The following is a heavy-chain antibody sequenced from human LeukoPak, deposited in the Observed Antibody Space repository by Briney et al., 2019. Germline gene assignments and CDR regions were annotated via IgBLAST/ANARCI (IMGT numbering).Heavy chain of an antibody. J-gene: IGHJ5*02. D-gene: IGHD4-11*01. CDR1: GFAFSRYW. V-gene: IGHV3-74*01. CDR2: INSDGSST. CDR3: ARSVYSYYANWFDP. Sequence: PGGSLTLSCAPSGFAFSRYWMHWVRQAPGKGLVWVSSINSDGSSTTSADSVQDRFTISRDNAKNTLYLQMNSLRADDTAVYYCARSVYSYYANWFDPWGQGTLVTVSS.